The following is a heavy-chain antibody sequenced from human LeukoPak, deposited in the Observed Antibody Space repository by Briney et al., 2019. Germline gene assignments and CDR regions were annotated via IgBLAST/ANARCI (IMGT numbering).Heavy chain of an antibody. V-gene: IGHV4-34*01. Sequence: PSETLSLTCAVYGGSFSGYYWSWIRQPPGKGLEWIGEINHSGSTNYNPSLKSRVTISVDTSKNQFSLKLSSVTAADTAVYYCARDAGSFDYWGQETLVTVSS. J-gene: IGHJ4*02. D-gene: IGHD2-2*01. CDR3: ARDAGSFDY. CDR2: INHSGST. CDR1: GGSFSGYY.